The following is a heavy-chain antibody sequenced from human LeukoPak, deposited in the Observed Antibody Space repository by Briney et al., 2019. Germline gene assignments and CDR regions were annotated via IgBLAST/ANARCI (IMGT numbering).Heavy chain of an antibody. V-gene: IGHV1-18*01. D-gene: IGHD3-3*01. CDR3: ARDNYDFWSGWIDAFNI. CDR1: GYTFTSYG. J-gene: IGHJ3*02. Sequence: ASVKVSCEASGYTFTSYGIGWVRQAPGQGLEWMGWIGAYNGNTNYAQKLQGRVTMTTDTSTSTAYMELRSLRSDDTAVYYCARDNYDFWSGWIDAFNIWGQGTMVTVSS. CDR2: IGAYNGNT.